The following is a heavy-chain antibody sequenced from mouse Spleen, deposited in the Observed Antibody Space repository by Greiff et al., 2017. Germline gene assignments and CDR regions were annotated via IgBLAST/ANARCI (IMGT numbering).Heavy chain of an antibody. CDR2: ISSGGGNT. V-gene: IGHV5-9*04. CDR3: ARQGHYGSSYWFAY. Sequence: EVKLVESGGGLVKLGGSLKLSCAASGFTFSSYAMSWVRQTPEKRLEWVATISSGGGNTYYPDSVKGRFTISRDNAKNTLYLQMSSLKSEDTAMYYCARQGHYGSSYWFAYWGQGTLVTVSA. D-gene: IGHD1-1*01. J-gene: IGHJ3*01. CDR1: GFTFSSYA.